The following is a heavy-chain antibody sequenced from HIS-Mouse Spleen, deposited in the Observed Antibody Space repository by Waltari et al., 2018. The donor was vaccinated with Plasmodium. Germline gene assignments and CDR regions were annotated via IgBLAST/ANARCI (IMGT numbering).Heavy chain of an antibody. CDR2: ISSSSSTI. CDR1: GFTFSSSS. CDR3: ARVVTIFGVVIDY. Sequence: VQLVESGGGWVQPGGSLRLSCAASGFTFSSSSLNWIRQAPGNGLEWVSYISSSSSTIYYADSVKGRFTISRDNAKNSLYLQMNSLRDEDTAVYYCARVVTIFGVVIDYWGQGTLVTVSS. V-gene: IGHV3-48*02. J-gene: IGHJ4*02. D-gene: IGHD3-3*01.